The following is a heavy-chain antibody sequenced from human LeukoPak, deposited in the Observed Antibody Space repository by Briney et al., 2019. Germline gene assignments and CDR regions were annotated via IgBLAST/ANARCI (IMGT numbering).Heavy chain of an antibody. CDR2: IYYSGST. Sequence: SETLSLTCTVSGGSLSSSSYYWGWIRQPPGKGLEWIGSIYYSGSTYYNPSLKSRVTISVDTFKNQFSLKLSSVTAADTAVYYFAVQTLYQLLPGGFDPWGQGTLVTVSS. D-gene: IGHD2-2*01. CDR1: GGSLSSSSYY. J-gene: IGHJ5*02. CDR3: AVQTLYQLLPGGFDP. V-gene: IGHV4-39*01.